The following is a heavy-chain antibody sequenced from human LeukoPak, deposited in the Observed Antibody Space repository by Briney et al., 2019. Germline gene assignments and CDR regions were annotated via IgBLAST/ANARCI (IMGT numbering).Heavy chain of an antibody. J-gene: IGHJ4*02. CDR3: ARGSSGYYPWDY. Sequence: ASVKVSCKASGYTFTSYDINWVRQATGQGLEWMGWMNPNSGNTGYAQKFQGRVTMTRNTSISTAYMELSSLRSEDTAVYYCARGSSGYYPWDYWGQGTLVTVSS. D-gene: IGHD3-22*01. CDR1: GYTFTSYD. CDR2: MNPNSGNT. V-gene: IGHV1-8*01.